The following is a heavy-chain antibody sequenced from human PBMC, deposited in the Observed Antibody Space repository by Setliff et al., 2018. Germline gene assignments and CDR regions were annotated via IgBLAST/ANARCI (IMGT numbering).Heavy chain of an antibody. V-gene: IGHV1-2*02. CDR3: ARQPVDTVMVTFDY. CDR2: INPNSGDT. J-gene: IGHJ4*02. Sequence: ASVKVSCKASGNTFTGYYIHWLRQAPGQGLEWMGCINPNSGDTTFAQKFQGRVTITRDTSNSTDYMDLSRLTSDDTAVYYCARQPVDTVMVTFDYWGQGTLVTVSS. CDR1: GNTFTGYY. D-gene: IGHD5-18*01.